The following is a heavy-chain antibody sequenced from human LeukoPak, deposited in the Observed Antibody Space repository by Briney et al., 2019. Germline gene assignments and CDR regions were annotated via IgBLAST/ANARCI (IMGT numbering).Heavy chain of an antibody. CDR3: ARDWRQDNAFDQ. D-gene: IGHD2-15*01. Sequence: PVGSLRLSCAASEFTFSRHQMSWVRQAPGKGLQWVAKITQDGSEKYYMDSVKGRFIISRDNGKNSLYLQMNSLRVEDTAVYYCARDWRQDNAFDQWGQGTMVTVSS. J-gene: IGHJ3*01. CDR1: EFTFSRHQ. CDR2: ITQDGSEK. V-gene: IGHV3-7*01.